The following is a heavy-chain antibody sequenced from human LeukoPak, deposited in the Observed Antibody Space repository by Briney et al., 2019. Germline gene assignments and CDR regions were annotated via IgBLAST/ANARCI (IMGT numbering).Heavy chain of an antibody. CDR2: IYPGDSDT. J-gene: IGHJ4*02. CDR3: ARHSPEEYYYDSSGCYGDY. Sequence: GESLKISCKGSGYSFTNYWIGWVRQMPGKGLEWMGIIYPGDSDTRYSPSFQGQVTISADKSISTAYLQWSSLKASDTAMYYCARHSPEEYYYDSSGCYGDYWGQGTLVTVSS. CDR1: GYSFTNYW. D-gene: IGHD3-22*01. V-gene: IGHV5-51*01.